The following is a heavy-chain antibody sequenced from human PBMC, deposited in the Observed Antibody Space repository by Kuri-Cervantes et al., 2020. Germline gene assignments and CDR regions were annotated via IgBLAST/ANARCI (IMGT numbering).Heavy chain of an antibody. CDR1: GGSISSSNW. CDR3: ARGGWGKLGYFDY. CDR2: IYHSGST. Sequence: SETLSLTCAVSGGSISSSNWWSWVRQPPGKGLEWIGEIYHSGSTNYNPSLKSRVTISVDKSKNQFSLKLSSVTAADTAVYYCARGGWGKLGYFDYWGQGALVTVSS. V-gene: IGHV4-4*02. D-gene: IGHD3-16*01. J-gene: IGHJ4*02.